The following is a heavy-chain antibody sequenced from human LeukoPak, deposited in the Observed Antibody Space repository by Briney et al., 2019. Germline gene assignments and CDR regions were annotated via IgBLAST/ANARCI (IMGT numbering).Heavy chain of an antibody. CDR1: GGSISSYY. Sequence: SETLSLTCTVSGGSISSYYWSWIRQPPGRGLGWIGYIYTSGSTNYNPSLKSRVTISVDTSKNQFSLKLSSVTAADTAVYYCARLEVAYNWFDPWGQGTLVTVSS. CDR2: IYTSGST. J-gene: IGHJ5*02. CDR3: ARLEVAYNWFDP. V-gene: IGHV4-4*09.